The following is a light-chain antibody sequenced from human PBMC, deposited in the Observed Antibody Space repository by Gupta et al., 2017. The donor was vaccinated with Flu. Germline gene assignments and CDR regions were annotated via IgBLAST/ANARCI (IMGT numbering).Light chain of an antibody. J-gene: IGLJ3*02. V-gene: IGLV1-40*01. Sequence: SNLGAGLDVHWYQQLPGSAPRLLIFGNNNRPSGVPERFSGSKSDSSASLTITGLRPEDEADYYCQSYDSILSGALFGGGTRLTV. CDR3: QSYDSILSGAL. CDR1: SNLGAGLD. CDR2: GNN.